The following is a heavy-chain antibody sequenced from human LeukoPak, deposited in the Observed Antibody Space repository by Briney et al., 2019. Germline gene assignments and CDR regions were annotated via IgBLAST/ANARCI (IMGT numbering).Heavy chain of an antibody. D-gene: IGHD3-3*01. J-gene: IGHJ6*02. CDR2: IYYSGST. Sequence: SETLSLTCTVSGGSISSGDYYWSWIRQPPGKGLEWIGCIYYSGSTYYNPSLKSRVTISVDTSKNQFSLKLSSVTAADTAVYYCARRNYDFWSGIRYYYYGMDVWGQGTTVTVSS. CDR1: GGSISSGDYY. V-gene: IGHV4-30-4*01. CDR3: ARRNYDFWSGIRYYYYGMDV.